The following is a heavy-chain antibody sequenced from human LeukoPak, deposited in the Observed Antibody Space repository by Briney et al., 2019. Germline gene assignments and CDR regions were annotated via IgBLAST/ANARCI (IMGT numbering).Heavy chain of an antibody. J-gene: IGHJ4*02. D-gene: IGHD3-22*01. CDR1: GGSISSYY. CDR3: ARDNGVYYDSSGYNDY. V-gene: IGHV4-4*07. Sequence: SETLSLTCTVSGGSISSYYWSWIRQPAGKGLEWIGRMYLSGETNYNPSLKSRVTMSLDTSKNLFSLKLTSATAADTAVYYCARDNGVYYDSSGYNDYWGQGTLVTVSS. CDR2: MYLSGET.